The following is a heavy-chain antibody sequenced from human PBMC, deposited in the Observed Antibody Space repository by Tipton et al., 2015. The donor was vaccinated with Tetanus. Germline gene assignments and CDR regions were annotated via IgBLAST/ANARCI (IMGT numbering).Heavy chain of an antibody. CDR1: GFTVSNSY. CDR2: IFNYGGT. CDR3: ARDPVLGIGTH. Sequence: SLRLSCAASGFTVSNSYMTWVRQAPGKGLEWVSSIFNYGGTYSADSVKGRFTISRDNSKNTLYLQMNSLRVEDTAIYYCARDPVLGIGTHWGRGTLVTVSS. V-gene: IGHV3-66*03. D-gene: IGHD1-26*01. J-gene: IGHJ4*02.